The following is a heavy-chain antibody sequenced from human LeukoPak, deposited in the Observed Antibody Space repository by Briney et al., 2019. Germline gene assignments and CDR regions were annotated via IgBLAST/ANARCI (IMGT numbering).Heavy chain of an antibody. CDR1: GDSVSSNSAA. J-gene: IGHJ4*02. V-gene: IGHV6-1*01. CDR3: ASITIFGVVVNYFDY. D-gene: IGHD3-3*01. CDR2: TYYRSKWYN. Sequence: SQTLSLTCAISGDSVSSNSAAWNWIRQSPSRGLEWLGRTYYRSKWYNDYAVSVKSRITINPDTSKNQFSLQLNSVTAADTAVYYCASITIFGVVVNYFDYWGQGTLVTVSS.